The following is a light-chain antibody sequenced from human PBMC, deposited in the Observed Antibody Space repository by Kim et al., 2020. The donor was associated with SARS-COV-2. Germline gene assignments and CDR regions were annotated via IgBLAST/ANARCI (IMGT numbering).Light chain of an antibody. CDR1: QSVTSN. Sequence: VSPGESAALSCRASQSVTSNLAWYQHKPGQAPRLLIYGASTRATGIPARFSGSGSGTQFTLTISSLQSADFAVYYCQQYNNWPLTFGGGTKVDIK. J-gene: IGKJ4*01. V-gene: IGKV3D-15*01. CDR2: GAS. CDR3: QQYNNWPLT.